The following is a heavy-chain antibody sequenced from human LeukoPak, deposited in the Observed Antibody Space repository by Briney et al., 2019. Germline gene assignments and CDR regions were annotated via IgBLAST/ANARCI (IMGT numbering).Heavy chain of an antibody. CDR1: GYTFTSYG. V-gene: IGHV1-18*01. Sequence: SVKVSCKASGYTFTSYGISWVRQAPGQGLEWMGWISAYNGNTNYAQKLQGRVTMTTDTSTSTAYMELRSLRSDGTAVYYCARDDSSSSNNWFDPWGQGTLVTVSS. D-gene: IGHD6-13*01. CDR2: ISAYNGNT. CDR3: ARDDSSSSNNWFDP. J-gene: IGHJ5*02.